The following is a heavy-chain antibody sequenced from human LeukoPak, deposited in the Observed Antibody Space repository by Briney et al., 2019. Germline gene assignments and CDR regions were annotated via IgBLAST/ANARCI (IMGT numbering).Heavy chain of an antibody. Sequence: SETLSLTCAVYGGSFSGYYWSWIRQPPGKGLEWIGEINHGGSTNYNPSLKSRVTISVDTSKNQFSLKLSSVTAADTAVYYCARGRYCSSTSCYAKRENNWFDPWGQGTLVTVSS. CDR3: ARGRYCSSTSCYAKRENNWFDP. CDR2: INHGGST. CDR1: GGSFSGYY. D-gene: IGHD2-2*01. V-gene: IGHV4-34*01. J-gene: IGHJ5*02.